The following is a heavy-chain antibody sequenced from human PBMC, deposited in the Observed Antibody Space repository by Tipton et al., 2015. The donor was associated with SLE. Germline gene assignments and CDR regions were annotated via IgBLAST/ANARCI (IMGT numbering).Heavy chain of an antibody. CDR3: ARGDTVTTAFDY. CDR2: IYNSGST. D-gene: IGHD4-17*01. J-gene: IGHJ4*02. Sequence: TLSLTCSVSGGAINGYYWTWIRQSPGKALEWIGSIYNSGSTNYNPSLKSRVTISGDTTSSQFALKMNSVTAADTAVYYCARGDTVTTAFDYWGQGTLVTVSS. CDR1: GGAINGYY. V-gene: IGHV4-59*01.